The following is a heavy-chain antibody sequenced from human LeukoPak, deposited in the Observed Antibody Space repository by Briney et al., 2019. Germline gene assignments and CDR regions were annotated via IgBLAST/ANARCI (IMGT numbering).Heavy chain of an antibody. Sequence: SETLSLTCTVSGGSISGTTSYWGWIRQPPGKGLQWIGSIYYSGNTYYNPSLKSRVTISVDTSKNQFSLTLNSLTAADTAVYYCATLLSAPRDYWGQGTLVTVSS. CDR2: IYYSGNT. J-gene: IGHJ4*02. CDR1: GGSISGTTSY. D-gene: IGHD3-10*01. CDR3: ATLLSAPRDY. V-gene: IGHV4-39*01.